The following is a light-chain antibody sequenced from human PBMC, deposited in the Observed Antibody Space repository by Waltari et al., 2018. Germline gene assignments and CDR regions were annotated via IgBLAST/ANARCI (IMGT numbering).Light chain of an antibody. CDR3: QQSYSSPRT. CDR2: AAS. CDR1: QSISTY. V-gene: IGKV1-39*01. Sequence: DIQMTQSPSSLSASVGDRVTITCRASQSISTYLNWYQQKQGKAPKLLICAASILQSGGPSRFSGIGSGTDFTLTISSLQPEDFATFYCQQSYSSPRTFGQGTKVEIK. J-gene: IGKJ1*01.